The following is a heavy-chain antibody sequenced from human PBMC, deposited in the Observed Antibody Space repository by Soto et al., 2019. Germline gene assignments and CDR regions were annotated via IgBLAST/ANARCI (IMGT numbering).Heavy chain of an antibody. CDR1: GDSVSSGDSY. J-gene: IGHJ4*02. CDR3: VRGGNPYHYATSGPGTFDK. D-gene: IGHD1-26*01. Sequence: QVQLQESGPGLVKPSQTLSLTCSVSGDSVSSGDSYWSWIRQPPGKALEWIGYTSFSGYTSYSPSLNSRVTISADMSKSQFSLRLTSVTAADTAVYYCVRGGNPYHYATSGPGTFDKWGQGTLVSVSS. CDR2: TSFSGYT. V-gene: IGHV4-30-4*01.